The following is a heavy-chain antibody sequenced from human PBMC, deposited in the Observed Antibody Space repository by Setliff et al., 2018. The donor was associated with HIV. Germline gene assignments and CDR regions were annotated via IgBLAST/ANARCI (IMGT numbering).Heavy chain of an antibody. J-gene: IGHJ4*02. CDR1: GGSFNGYY. D-gene: IGHD2-2*01. V-gene: IGHV4-34*01. CDR2: VNHSGST. CDR3: ARVRLRVPPSIFDY. Sequence: SETLSLTCAVYGGSFNGYYWSWIRQPPGKGLEWIGEVNHSGSTNYNPSLQSRVTISTDTSKNQFSLRLNSVTVADTAVYYCARVRLRVPPSIFDYWGMGSLVTVS.